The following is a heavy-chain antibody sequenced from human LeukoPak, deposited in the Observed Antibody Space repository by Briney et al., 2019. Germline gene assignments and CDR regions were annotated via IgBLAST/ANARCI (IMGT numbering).Heavy chain of an antibody. CDR2: MYHSGST. V-gene: IGHV4-38-2*02. Sequence: PSETLSLTCNVSGYSVSSGYYWGWIRRTPGKGLEWIGSMYHSGSTYYNPSLKSRVTISVDTSKNQFSLKLSSVTAADTGVYYCARSIYSTGWYDYWGQGTLVTVSS. J-gene: IGHJ4*02. CDR1: GYSVSSGYY. D-gene: IGHD6-19*01. CDR3: ARSIYSTGWYDY.